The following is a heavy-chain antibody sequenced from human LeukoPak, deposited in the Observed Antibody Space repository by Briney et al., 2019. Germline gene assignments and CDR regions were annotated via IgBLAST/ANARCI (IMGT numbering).Heavy chain of an antibody. D-gene: IGHD6-19*01. CDR2: ISGSGDRT. CDR3: AKADSSGWYRSPFDY. V-gene: IGHV3-23*01. J-gene: IGHJ4*02. CDR1: GFTFSNYG. Sequence: GGSLRLSCIASGFTFSNYGMSWVRQAPGKGLEWVSIISGSGDRTLHADSVKGRFTVSRDNSKNTLYLQMNSLRAEDTAVYYCAKADSSGWYRSPFDYWGQGTLVTVSS.